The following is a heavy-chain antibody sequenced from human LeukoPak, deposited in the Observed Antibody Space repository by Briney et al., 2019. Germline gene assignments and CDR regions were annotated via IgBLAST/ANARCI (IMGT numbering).Heavy chain of an antibody. J-gene: IGHJ6*03. CDR1: GGSISSYY. CDR2: IYTSGST. CDR3: ARDLTYYDILTDGCYYYMDV. D-gene: IGHD3-9*01. Sequence: SETLSLTCTVSGGSISSYYWSWIRQPAGKGLEWIGRIYTSGSTNYNPSLKSRVTMSVDTSKNQFSLKLSSVTAADTAVYYCARDLTYYDILTDGCYYYMDVWGKGTTVTVSS. V-gene: IGHV4-4*07.